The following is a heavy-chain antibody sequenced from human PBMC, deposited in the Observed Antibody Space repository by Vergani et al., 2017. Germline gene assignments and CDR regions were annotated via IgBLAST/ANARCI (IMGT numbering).Heavy chain of an antibody. CDR2: ISAYNGNT. D-gene: IGHD2-2*01. CDR1: GYTFTSYG. J-gene: IGHJ4*02. Sequence: QVQLVQSGAEVKKPGASVKVSCKASGYTFTSYGISWVRQAPGQGLEWMGWISAYNGNTNYAQKLQGRVTMTTDTSTSTAYMELSRLRSDDTAVYYCARGDIVVVPAAMRGDWGQGSLVTVSS. CDR3: ARGDIVVVPAAMRGD. V-gene: IGHV1-18*01.